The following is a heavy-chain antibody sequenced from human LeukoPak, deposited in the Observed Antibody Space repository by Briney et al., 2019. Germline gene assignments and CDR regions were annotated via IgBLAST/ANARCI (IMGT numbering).Heavy chain of an antibody. CDR2: IKQDGSEK. D-gene: IGHD1-26*01. J-gene: IGHJ4*02. CDR3: ARDRVGTTPDY. CDR1: GFTFSSYW. Sequence: GGSLRLSCAASGFTFSSYWMSWVRQAPGKGLEWVANIKQDGSEKYYVDSVKGRFTISRDNAKNSLSLQMNSLRDEDTAVYYCARDRVGTTPDYWGQGTLVTVSS. V-gene: IGHV3-7*01.